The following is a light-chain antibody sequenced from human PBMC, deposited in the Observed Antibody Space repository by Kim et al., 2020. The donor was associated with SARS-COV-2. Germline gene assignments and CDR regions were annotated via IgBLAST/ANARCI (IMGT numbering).Light chain of an antibody. J-gene: IGLJ1*01. CDR3: SSWVPSLIAYV. CDR1: SSDLGSQG. CDR2: RTN. Sequence: QPATLACTGSSSDLGSQGADWLQQYQGRPPKILSYRTNKRPSGISERFSASRSGNTASLTITGLQPEAEADYYCSSWVPSLIAYVFGSGTKVTVL. V-gene: IGLV10-54*01.